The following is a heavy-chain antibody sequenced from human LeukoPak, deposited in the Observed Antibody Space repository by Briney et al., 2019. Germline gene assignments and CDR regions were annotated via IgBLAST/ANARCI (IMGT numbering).Heavy chain of an antibody. Sequence: GGSLRLSCAASGFTFSSYEMNWVRQAPGKGLEWVSYISTTGSSIYYADSVKGRFTISRDNVKNLLYLQMNSLRAEDTALYYCAKLKGKDGVRDGYETWGPGTMVTVSS. J-gene: IGHJ3*02. CDR2: ISTTGSSI. V-gene: IGHV3-48*03. CDR1: GFTFSSYE. CDR3: AKLKGKDGVRDGYET. D-gene: IGHD1-7*01.